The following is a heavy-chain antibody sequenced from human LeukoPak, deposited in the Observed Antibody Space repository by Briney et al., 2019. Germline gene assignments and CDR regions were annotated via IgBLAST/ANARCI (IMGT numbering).Heavy chain of an antibody. Sequence: PGGSLRLSCAASGFIVSSNYMSWVRQAPGKGLEWVSVLYSDGTTYYTDSVKGRFTTSRDNFKNTLYLQMNSLRAEDTAVYYCARAAYDSNGYTANHDYWGQGTLVTVSS. J-gene: IGHJ4*02. V-gene: IGHV3-53*01. CDR1: GFIVSSNY. CDR2: LYSDGTT. D-gene: IGHD3-22*01. CDR3: ARAAYDSNGYTANHDY.